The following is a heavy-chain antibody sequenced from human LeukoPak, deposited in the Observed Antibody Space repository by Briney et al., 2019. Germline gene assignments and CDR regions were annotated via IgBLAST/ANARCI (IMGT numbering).Heavy chain of an antibody. CDR2: INSDGSST. CDR1: GFTFSSYW. D-gene: IGHD2/OR15-2a*01. Sequence: GGSLRLSCAASGFTFSSYWMHWVRQAPGKGLVWVSRINSDGSSTRYADFVKGRFTISRDNAKNSLYLQMNSLRAEDTAVYYCARVGGDFSWFDPWGQGTLVTVSS. V-gene: IGHV3-74*01. CDR3: ARVGGDFSWFDP. J-gene: IGHJ5*02.